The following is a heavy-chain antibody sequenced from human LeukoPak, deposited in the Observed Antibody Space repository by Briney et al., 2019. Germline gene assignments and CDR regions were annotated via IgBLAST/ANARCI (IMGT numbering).Heavy chain of an antibody. V-gene: IGHV4-59*11. Sequence: SETLSLTCVVSGDSISRHYWSWIRQPPGKGLEWIGNVYHSGKARYNSSLKSRVTISVDSSKTQFSLKLSSVTTADTAAYYCARDIAVAGKVYYYYYMDVWGKGTTVTVSS. CDR1: GDSISRHY. D-gene: IGHD6-19*01. CDR3: ARDIAVAGKVYYYYYMDV. J-gene: IGHJ6*03. CDR2: VYHSGKA.